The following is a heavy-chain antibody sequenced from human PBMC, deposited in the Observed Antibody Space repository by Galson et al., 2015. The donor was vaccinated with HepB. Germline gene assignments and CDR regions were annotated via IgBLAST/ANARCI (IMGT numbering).Heavy chain of an antibody. J-gene: IGHJ4*02. CDR2: IDWDDYK. D-gene: IGHD2-21*02. V-gene: IGHV2-70*01. CDR1: GFSLTTSEMC. CDR3: TRMRVTATRYFDH. Sequence: PALVKPTQTLTLTCTFSGFSLTTSEMCVSWIRQPPGKALEWLAHIDWDDYKYYSTSLKTRLTISKDTSKNQVVLKVTNMDPVDTATYYCTRMRVTATRYFDHWGQGTLVTVSS.